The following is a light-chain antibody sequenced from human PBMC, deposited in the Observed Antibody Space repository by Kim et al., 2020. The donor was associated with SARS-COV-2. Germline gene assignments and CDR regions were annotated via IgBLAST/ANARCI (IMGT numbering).Light chain of an antibody. V-gene: IGKV4-1*01. Sequence: DIVMTQSPDSLAVSLGERATINCKSSQSVLSSSNSRNYLAWYQQRQGQPPKLLVYWASTRDFGVPDRFSGSGSGTDFTLTISNLQAEDVAVYYCQQYYGTPPYTFGQGTKLEI. CDR3: QQYYGTPPYT. CDR2: WAS. J-gene: IGKJ2*01. CDR1: QSVLSSSNSRNY.